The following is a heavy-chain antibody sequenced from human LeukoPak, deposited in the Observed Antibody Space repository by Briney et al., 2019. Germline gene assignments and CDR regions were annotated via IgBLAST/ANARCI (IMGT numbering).Heavy chain of an antibody. CDR2: ISGSGGST. CDR1: GFTFSSYA. Sequence: PGRSLRLSCAASGFTFSSYAMSWVRQAPGKGLEWVSAISGSGGSTYYADSVKGRFTISRDNSKNTLYLQMNSLRAEDTAVYYCAKVPQRGYYYDSSGYYYDYWGQGTLVTVSS. J-gene: IGHJ4*02. V-gene: IGHV3-23*01. D-gene: IGHD3-22*01. CDR3: AKVPQRGYYYDSSGYYYDY.